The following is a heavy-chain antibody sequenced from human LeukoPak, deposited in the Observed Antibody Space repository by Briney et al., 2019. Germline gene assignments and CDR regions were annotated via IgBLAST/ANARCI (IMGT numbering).Heavy chain of an antibody. D-gene: IGHD6-13*01. CDR1: GFTFSSYG. CDR3: AKDRGIAAALDY. J-gene: IGHJ4*02. Sequence: GGSLRLSCAVSGFTFSSYGMHWVRQAPGKGLEWVAVIWYDGSNKYYADSVKGRFTISRDNSKNTLYLQMNSLRAEDTAVYYCAKDRGIAAALDYWGQGTLVTVSS. CDR2: IWYDGSNK. V-gene: IGHV3-33*06.